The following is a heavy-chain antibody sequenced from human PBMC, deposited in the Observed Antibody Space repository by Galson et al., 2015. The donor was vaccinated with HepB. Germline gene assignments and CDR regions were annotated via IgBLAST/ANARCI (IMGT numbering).Heavy chain of an antibody. V-gene: IGHV3-30-3*01. D-gene: IGHD3-9*01. J-gene: IGHJ6*02. CDR1: GFTFSSYA. CDR2: ISYDGSNK. Sequence: SLRLSCAASGFTFSSYAMHWVRQAPGKGLEWVAVISYDGSNKYYADSVKGRFTISRDNSKNTLYLQMNSLRAEDTAVYYCARDARLRYFDRLPRYYYYYYGMDVWGQGTTVTVSS. CDR3: ARDARLRYFDRLPRYYYYYYGMDV.